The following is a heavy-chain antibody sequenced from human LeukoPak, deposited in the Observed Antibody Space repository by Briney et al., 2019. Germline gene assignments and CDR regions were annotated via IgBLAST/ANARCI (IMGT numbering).Heavy chain of an antibody. CDR2: IKQDGSEK. V-gene: IGHV3-7*01. CDR1: GFTFSSYW. D-gene: IGHD3-10*01. CDR3: AKGESQDIYYYYYMDV. Sequence: SGGSLRLSCAASGFTFSSYWMSWVRQAPGKGLEWVANIKQDGSEKYYVDSVKGRFTISRDNAKNSLYLQMNSLRAEDTAVYYCAKGESQDIYYYYYMDVWGKGTTVTISS. J-gene: IGHJ6*03.